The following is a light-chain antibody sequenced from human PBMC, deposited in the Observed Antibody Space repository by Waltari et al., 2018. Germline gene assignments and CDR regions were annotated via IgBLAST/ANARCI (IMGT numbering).Light chain of an antibody. CDR2: AAS. CDR1: QGISSY. Sequence: IQLTQSPSSLSASVGDRVTLTCRASQGISSYLAWYQQKPGKAPKLLIYAASTLQSWVPSRFSGSRSGTDVTLTISSLQPEDFATYYCQQLNSYPCTFGPGTKVDIK. CDR3: QQLNSYPCT. V-gene: IGKV1-9*01. J-gene: IGKJ3*01.